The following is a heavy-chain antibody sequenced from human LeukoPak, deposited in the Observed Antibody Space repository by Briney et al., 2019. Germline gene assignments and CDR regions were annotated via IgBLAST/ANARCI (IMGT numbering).Heavy chain of an antibody. V-gene: IGHV3-23*01. D-gene: IGHD2/OR15-2a*01. CDR3: AREGISRKMDFDY. Sequence: GSLRLSCAASGFTFSSHAMSWVRQAPEKGLEWVSSITNDNYDTFYADSVKGRFTISRDESKTTLYLQMKSLRAEDTAVYYCAREGISRKMDFDYWGQGTLVTVS. CDR2: ITNDNYDT. J-gene: IGHJ4*02. CDR1: GFTFSSHA.